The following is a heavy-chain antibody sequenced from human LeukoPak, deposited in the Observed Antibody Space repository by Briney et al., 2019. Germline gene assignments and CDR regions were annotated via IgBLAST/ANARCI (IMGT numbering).Heavy chain of an antibody. J-gene: IGHJ4*02. CDR3: ARDKGGYKNGGFDF. CDR2: IYYSGST. CDR1: GGSISSYY. V-gene: IGHV4-59*12. D-gene: IGHD2-8*01. Sequence: SETLSLTCTVSGGSISSYYWSWIRQPPGKGLEWIGYIYYSGSTKYNPSLKSRVTISVDTSKNQFSLKLRSVTAADTAVYYCARDKGGYKNGGFDFWGQGTLVTVSS.